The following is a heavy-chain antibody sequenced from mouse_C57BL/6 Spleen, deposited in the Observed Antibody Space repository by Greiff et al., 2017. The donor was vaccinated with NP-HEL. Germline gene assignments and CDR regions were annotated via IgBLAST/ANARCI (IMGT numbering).Heavy chain of an antibody. CDR1: GYTFTSYW. CDR2: IDPSDSYT. CDR3: ARTGTVDY. J-gene: IGHJ2*01. Sequence: QVQLQQPGAELVKPGASVKLSCKASGYTFTSYWMQWVKQRPGQGLEWIGEIDPSDSYTNYNQKFKGKATLTADTSSSTAYMQLSSLTSEDSAVYYCARTGTVDYWGQGTTLTVSS. V-gene: IGHV1-50*01. D-gene: IGHD4-1*01.